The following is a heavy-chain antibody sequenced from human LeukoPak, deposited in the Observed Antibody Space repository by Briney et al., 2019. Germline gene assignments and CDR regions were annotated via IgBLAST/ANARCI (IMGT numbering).Heavy chain of an antibody. CDR1: GYTFTGYY. Sequence: ASVKVSCKASGYTFTGYYMHWVRQSPGQGLEWMGWINPNSGGTNYAQKFQGRVTMTRDTSISTAYMELSRLRSDDTAVYYCARDLAEAAAGYYYSGMDVWGQGTTVTVSS. CDR3: ARDLAEAAAGYYYSGMDV. CDR2: INPNSGGT. D-gene: IGHD6-13*01. V-gene: IGHV1-2*02. J-gene: IGHJ6*02.